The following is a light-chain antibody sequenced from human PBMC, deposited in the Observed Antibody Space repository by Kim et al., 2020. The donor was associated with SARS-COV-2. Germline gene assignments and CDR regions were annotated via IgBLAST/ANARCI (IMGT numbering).Light chain of an antibody. J-gene: IGKJ4*01. CDR2: DAS. Sequence: LCLLDRDTLSSRARPRSSHYLTWYQQRPGPPPRLLIYDASCRGTGVPARFSGSGFGTDFTLTISSLEPEDFASSYCQMYSNSPPTFGAGTQVDIK. CDR3: QMYSNSPPT. V-gene: IGKV3-11*01. CDR1: PRSSHY.